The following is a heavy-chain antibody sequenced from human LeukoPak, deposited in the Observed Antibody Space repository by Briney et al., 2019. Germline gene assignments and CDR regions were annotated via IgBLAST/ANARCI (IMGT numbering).Heavy chain of an antibody. V-gene: IGHV4-59*08. CDR2: IHYSGST. Sequence: SETLSLTCTVSGGSISSYYWSWIRQPPGKGLEWIGYIHYSGSTNYNPSLKSRVTISVDTSKNQFSLKASSVTAADTAVYYCARHVGGTTYDYWGQGTLVTVSS. D-gene: IGHD1-1*01. J-gene: IGHJ4*02. CDR1: GGSISSYY. CDR3: ARHVGGTTYDY.